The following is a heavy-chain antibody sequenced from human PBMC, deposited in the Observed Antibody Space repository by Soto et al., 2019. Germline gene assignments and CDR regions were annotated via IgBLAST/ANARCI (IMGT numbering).Heavy chain of an antibody. Sequence: EAQLVESGGGWVQPGRSLRLSCVASGFTFDDYAIHWVRQAPGKGLEWVSGISWNGAATGYADSVKGRFTISRDNAKNSLQLQMSGLRTEDTAIYYCANLTLYGSGVDCWGQGTLVTVSS. CDR2: ISWNGAAT. J-gene: IGHJ4*02. CDR1: GFTFDDYA. D-gene: IGHD3-10*01. CDR3: ANLTLYGSGVDC. V-gene: IGHV3-9*01.